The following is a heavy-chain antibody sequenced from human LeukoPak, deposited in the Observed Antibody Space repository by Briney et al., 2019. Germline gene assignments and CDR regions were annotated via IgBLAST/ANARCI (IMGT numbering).Heavy chain of an antibody. V-gene: IGHV1-69*01. CDR3: ARDLDYDFWSGYYTLYYYYGMDV. D-gene: IGHD3-3*01. J-gene: IGHJ6*02. Sequence: ASVKVSCKASGGTFSSYAISWVRQAPGQGLEWMGGIIPIFGTANYGQKFQGRVTITADESTSTAYMELSSLRSEDTAVYYCARDLDYDFWSGYYTLYYYYGMDVWGQGTTVTVSS. CDR2: IIPIFGTA. CDR1: GGTFSSYA.